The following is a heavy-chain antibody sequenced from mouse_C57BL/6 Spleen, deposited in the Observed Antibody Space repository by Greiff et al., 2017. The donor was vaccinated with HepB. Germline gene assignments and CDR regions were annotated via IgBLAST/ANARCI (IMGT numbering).Heavy chain of an antibody. CDR2: IYPGSGST. Sequence: QVQLQQPGAELVKPGASVKMSCKASGYTFTSYWITWVKQRPGQGLEWIGDIYPGSGSTNYHEKFKSKATLTVDTSSSTAYMQRSSLTSEDSAVYYCARREGYYSNYHDAMDYWGQGTSVTVSS. V-gene: IGHV1-55*01. CDR1: GYTFTSYW. CDR3: ARREGYYSNYHDAMDY. J-gene: IGHJ4*01. D-gene: IGHD2-5*01.